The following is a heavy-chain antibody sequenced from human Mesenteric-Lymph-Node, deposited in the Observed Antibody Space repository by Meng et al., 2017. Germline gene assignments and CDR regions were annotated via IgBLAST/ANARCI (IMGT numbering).Heavy chain of an antibody. CDR1: GFIFGSYD. Sequence: ETLSLTCAASGFIFGSYDMHWVRQATGKGLEWVSAIGTGGDTNYLGSVKGRFTMSRENAKNSMYFQMNSLRAGDTAVYYCVRVGWTTGMAGAMDVWGQGTRVTVSS. CDR2: IGTGGDT. CDR3: VRVGWTTGMAGAMDV. D-gene: IGHD5-18*01. J-gene: IGHJ6*02. V-gene: IGHV3-13*01.